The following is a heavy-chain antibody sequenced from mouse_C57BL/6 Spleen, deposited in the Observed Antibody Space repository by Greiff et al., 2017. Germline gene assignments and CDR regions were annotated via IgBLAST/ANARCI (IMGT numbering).Heavy chain of an antibody. Sequence: VKLQQSGAELVRPGTSVKVSCKASGYAFTNYLIEWVKQRPGQGLEWIGVINPGSGGTNYNEKFKGKATLTADKSSSTAYMQLSSLTSEDSAVYFCARSEAMDYWGQGTSVTVSS. CDR3: ARSEAMDY. CDR2: INPGSGGT. CDR1: GYAFTNYL. J-gene: IGHJ4*01. V-gene: IGHV1-54*01.